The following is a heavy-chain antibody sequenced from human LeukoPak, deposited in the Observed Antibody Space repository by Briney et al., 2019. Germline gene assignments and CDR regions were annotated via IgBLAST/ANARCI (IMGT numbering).Heavy chain of an antibody. CDR1: GFTFSSYS. D-gene: IGHD6-13*01. CDR3: AKVSGYSSSWYFIDY. J-gene: IGHJ4*02. CDR2: ISSSSSTI. Sequence: PGGSLRLSCAASGFTFSSYSMNWVRQAPGKGLEWVSYISSSSSTIYYADSVKGRFTISRDNAKNSLYLQMNSLRAEDTAVYYCAKVSGYSSSWYFIDYWGQGTLVTVSS. V-gene: IGHV3-48*01.